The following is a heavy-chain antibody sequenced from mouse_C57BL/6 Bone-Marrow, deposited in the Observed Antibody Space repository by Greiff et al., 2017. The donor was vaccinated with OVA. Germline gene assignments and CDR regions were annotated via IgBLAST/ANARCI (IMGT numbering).Heavy chain of an antibody. CDR3: ARHYYGSSFAY. J-gene: IGHJ3*01. Sequence: EVHLVESGGDLMKPGGSLKLSCAASGFTFSSYGMSWVRQTPDKRLEWVATISSGGSYTYYPDSVKGRFTISRDNAKNTLYLQMSSLKSEDTAMYYCARHYYGSSFAYWGQGTLVTVSA. CDR2: ISSGGSYT. CDR1: GFTFSSYG. D-gene: IGHD1-1*01. V-gene: IGHV5-6*01.